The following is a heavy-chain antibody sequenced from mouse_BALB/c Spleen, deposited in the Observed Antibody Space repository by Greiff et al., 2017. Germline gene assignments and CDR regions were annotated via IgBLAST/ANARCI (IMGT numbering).Heavy chain of an antibody. J-gene: IGHJ2*01. CDR1: GFNIKDTY. Sequence: VQLKESGAELVRSGASVKLSCTASGFNIKDTYMHWVKQRPEQGLEWIGRIDPANGNTKYDPKFQGKATITADTSSNTAYLQLSSLTSEDTAVYYCARYYRYDGDYWGQGTTLTVSS. V-gene: IGHV14-3*02. CDR2: IDPANGNT. CDR3: ARYYRYDGDY. D-gene: IGHD2-14*01.